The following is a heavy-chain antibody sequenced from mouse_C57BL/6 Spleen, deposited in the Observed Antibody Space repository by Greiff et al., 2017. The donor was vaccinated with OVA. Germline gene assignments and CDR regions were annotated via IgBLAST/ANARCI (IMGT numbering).Heavy chain of an antibody. CDR1: GYTFTDYN. D-gene: IGHD1-1*01. CDR2: INPNNGGT. CDR3: ARREYYGSSYRYAMDY. V-gene: IGHV1-22*01. Sequence: VQLQQSGPELVKPGASVKMSCKASGYTFTDYNMHWVKQSHGKSLEWIGYINPNNGGTSYTQKFKGKATLTVNKSSSTAYLQLRSLTSEESAVYYCARREYYGSSYRYAMDYWGKGTSVTVSS. J-gene: IGHJ4*01.